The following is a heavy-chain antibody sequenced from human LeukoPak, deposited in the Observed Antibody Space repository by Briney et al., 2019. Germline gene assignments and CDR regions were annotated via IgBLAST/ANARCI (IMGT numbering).Heavy chain of an antibody. J-gene: IGHJ5*02. CDR1: GGSFSGYY. CDR3: ARGGGGGYHNWFDP. V-gene: IGHV4-34*01. D-gene: IGHD1-26*01. CDR2: INHSGST. Sequence: SESLSLTCAVYGGSFSGYYWSWIRQPPGKGLEWLGEINHSGSTNYNPSLKSRVTISADTSKTQSSLKLSSVTAADTAVYYCARGGGGGYHNWFDPWGQGTLVTVSS.